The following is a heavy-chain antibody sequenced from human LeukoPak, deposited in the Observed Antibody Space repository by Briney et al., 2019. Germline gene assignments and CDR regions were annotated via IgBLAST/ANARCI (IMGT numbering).Heavy chain of an antibody. J-gene: IGHJ6*03. CDR2: IYSGGST. CDR3: ASLSGGDMFYYYYMDV. V-gene: IGHV3-53*01. CDR1: GFIVSDNY. Sequence: PGGSLRLSCAASGFIVSDNYMSWVRQAPGKGVEWVSIIYSGGSTHYADSVKGRFTISRDTSKNTLYLQMNSLRAEDTAVYHCASLSGGDMFYYYYMDVWGKGTTVTVSS. D-gene: IGHD2-21*02.